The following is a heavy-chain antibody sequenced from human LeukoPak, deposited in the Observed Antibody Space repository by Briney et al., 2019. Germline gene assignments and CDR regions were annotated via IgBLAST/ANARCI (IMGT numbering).Heavy chain of an antibody. CDR1: GYTFTSYA. Sequence: ASVKVSCKASGYTFTSYAMHWVRQAPGQRLEWMGWINPNSGGTNYAQKFQGWVTMTRDTSISTAYMELSRLRSDDTAVYYCARSPIVGATPFDYWGQGTLVTVSS. D-gene: IGHD1-26*01. CDR3: ARSPIVGATPFDY. CDR2: INPNSGGT. J-gene: IGHJ4*02. V-gene: IGHV1-2*04.